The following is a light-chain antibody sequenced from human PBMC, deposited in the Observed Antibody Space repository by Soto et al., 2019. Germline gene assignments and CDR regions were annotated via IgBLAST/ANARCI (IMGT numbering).Light chain of an antibody. CDR2: GAS. Sequence: EIVMTQSPATLSVAPGERVTFSCRASQGVSRKLAWYQHKPGQAPRLLISGASTGATGIPARFSGSGSGTELGRTIIRLQSENCRTEDCQQYRTWPTSLGGGTYGDIK. J-gene: IGKJ4*01. CDR1: QGVSRK. V-gene: IGKV3-15*01. CDR3: QQYRTWPTS.